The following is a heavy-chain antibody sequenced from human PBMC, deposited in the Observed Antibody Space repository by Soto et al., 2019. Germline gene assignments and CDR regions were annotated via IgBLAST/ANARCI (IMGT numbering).Heavy chain of an antibody. CDR2: IYHSGST. Sequence: PSETLSLTCAVSGVSISNSNWGSWGRQPPGKGLKWIGNIYHSGSTNYNPTPKSRVTISIYKSNNQFALKLSSVTAADTSVYCCARVGHNYGYFDFDYWGQGTLVTVSS. CDR1: GVSISNSNW. D-gene: IGHD5-18*01. V-gene: IGHV4-4*01. CDR3: ARVGHNYGYFDFDY. J-gene: IGHJ4*02.